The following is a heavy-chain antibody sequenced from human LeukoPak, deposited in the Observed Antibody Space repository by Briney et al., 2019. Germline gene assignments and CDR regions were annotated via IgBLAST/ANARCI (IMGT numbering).Heavy chain of an antibody. Sequence: PSETLSLTCTVSGGSISSYYWSWIRQPAGKGLEWIGRIYTSGSTNYNPSLKSRVTMSVDTSKNQFSLKLSSVTAADTAVYYCARVAGSSFWGYYFDYWGQGTLVTVSS. CDR2: IYTSGST. J-gene: IGHJ4*02. CDR3: ARVAGSSFWGYYFDY. CDR1: GGSISSYY. V-gene: IGHV4-4*07. D-gene: IGHD3-16*01.